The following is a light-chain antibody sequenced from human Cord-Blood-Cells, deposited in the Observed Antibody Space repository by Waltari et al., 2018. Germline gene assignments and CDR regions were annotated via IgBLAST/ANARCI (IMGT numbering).Light chain of an antibody. V-gene: IGKV1-39*01. CDR2: AAS. CDR3: QQSYSTPR. Sequence: DIQMTQSPSSLSASVGDRVTITCRASQSISSYLNWYQQKPGEAPKLLIYAASSLQSGVPSRFSGSGAGTDFTLTSSSLQPEDFATYYCQQSYSTPRFGPGTKVDIK. J-gene: IGKJ3*01. CDR1: QSISSY.